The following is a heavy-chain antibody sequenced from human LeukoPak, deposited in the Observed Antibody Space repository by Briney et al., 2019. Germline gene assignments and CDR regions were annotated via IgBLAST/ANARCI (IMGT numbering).Heavy chain of an antibody. V-gene: IGHV3-21*01. CDR1: GSTFSSYS. J-gene: IGHJ4*02. Sequence: PGGSLRLSCAASGSTFSSYSMNWVRQAPGKGLEWVSSISSSSYIYYADSVKGRFTISRDNAKNSLYLQMNSLRAEDTAVYYCAREGEGYSSSGFDYWGQGTLVTVSS. CDR3: AREGEGYSSSGFDY. CDR2: ISSSSYI. D-gene: IGHD6-6*01.